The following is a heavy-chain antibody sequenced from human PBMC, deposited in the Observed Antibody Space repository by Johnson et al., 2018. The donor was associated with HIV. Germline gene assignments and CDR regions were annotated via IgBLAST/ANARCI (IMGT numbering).Heavy chain of an antibody. CDR2: ISYDGSNK. Sequence: QVQLVESGGGVVQPGRSLRLSCAASGFTFSSYGMHWVRQAPGKGLEWVAVISYDGSNKYYADSVKGRFTISRDNSKNTLYLQMNSLRAEDTAVYFCARLWFGELGLAFDIWGQGTMVTVSS. D-gene: IGHD3-10*01. CDR3: ARLWFGELGLAFDI. V-gene: IGHV3-30*03. J-gene: IGHJ3*02. CDR1: GFTFSSYG.